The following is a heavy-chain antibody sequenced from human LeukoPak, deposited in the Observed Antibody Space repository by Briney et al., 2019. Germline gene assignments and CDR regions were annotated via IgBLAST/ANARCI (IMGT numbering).Heavy chain of an antibody. J-gene: IGHJ4*02. Sequence: GGSLRLSCAASGFIVSNNYMNWVRQAPGKGLEWVSSISSSSSYIYYADSVKGRFTISRDNAKNSLYLQMNSLRAEDTAVYYCARDYYGSGSSAFDYWGQGTLVTVSS. CDR1: GFIVSNNY. CDR3: ARDYYGSGSSAFDY. V-gene: IGHV3-21*01. D-gene: IGHD3-10*01. CDR2: ISSSSSYI.